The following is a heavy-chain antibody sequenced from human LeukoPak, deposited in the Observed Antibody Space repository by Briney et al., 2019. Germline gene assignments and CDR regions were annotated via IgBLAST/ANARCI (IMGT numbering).Heavy chain of an antibody. D-gene: IGHD3-10*01. CDR3: ARDSEEVVSGSYDYYYYYYMDV. V-gene: IGHV3-21*01. CDR1: GFTFSSYS. Sequence: GSLRLSCAASGFTFSSYSMNWVRQAPGKGLEWVSSISSSSSYIYYADSVKGRFTISRDNAKNSLYLQMNSLRAEDTAVYYCARDSEEVVSGSYDYYYYYYMDVWGKGTTVTVSS. CDR2: ISSSSSYI. J-gene: IGHJ6*03.